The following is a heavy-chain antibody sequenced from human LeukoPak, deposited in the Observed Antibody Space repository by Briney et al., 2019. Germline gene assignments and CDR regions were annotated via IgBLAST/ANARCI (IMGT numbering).Heavy chain of an antibody. V-gene: IGHV5-51*01. CDR2: IYPGDSDT. CDR1: GYSFTSYW. J-gene: IGHJ4*02. D-gene: IGHD3-10*01. CDR3: ARGGSAGITMVRGVIGDY. Sequence: GESLKISCRGSGYSFTSYWIGWVRQMPGKGLEWMGIIYPGDSDTRYSPSFQGQVTISADKSISTAYLQWSSLKASDTAMYYCARGGSAGITMVRGVIGDYWGQGTLVTVSS.